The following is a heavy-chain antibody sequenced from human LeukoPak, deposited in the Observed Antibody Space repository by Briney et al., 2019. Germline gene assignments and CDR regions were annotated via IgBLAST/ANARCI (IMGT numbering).Heavy chain of an antibody. D-gene: IGHD5-18*01. J-gene: IGHJ1*01. CDR1: GYTFTGYY. V-gene: IGHV1-2*02. CDR2: INPNSGGT. Sequence: GASVKVSCKASGYTFTGYYTHWVRQAPGQGLEWMGWINPNSGGTNYAQKFQGRVTMTRDTSISTAYMELSSLRSEDTAVYYCARDRVDTAMVMRYFQHWGQGTLVTVSS. CDR3: ARDRVDTAMVMRYFQH.